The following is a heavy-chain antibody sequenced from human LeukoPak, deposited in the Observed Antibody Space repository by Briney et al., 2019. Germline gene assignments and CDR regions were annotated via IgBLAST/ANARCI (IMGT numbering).Heavy chain of an antibody. D-gene: IGHD6-13*01. CDR3: ASAAAGPPFFDY. V-gene: IGHV3-74*01. J-gene: IGHJ4*02. CDR2: ISSDGTGT. CDR1: GFXFNTYW. Sequence: PGGSLRLSCAASGFXFNTYWIHWVRQVPGKGLVWVSRISSDGTGTIYADSVKGRFTISRDNSKNTLYLQMNSLRAEDTAVYYCASAAAGPPFFDYWGQGTLVTVSS.